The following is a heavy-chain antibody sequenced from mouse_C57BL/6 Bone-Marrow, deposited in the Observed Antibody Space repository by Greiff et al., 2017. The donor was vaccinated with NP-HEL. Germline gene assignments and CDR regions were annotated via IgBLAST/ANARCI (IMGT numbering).Heavy chain of an antibody. CDR3: ARGYYYGRESYWYFDV. Sequence: VKLMESGPELVKPGASVKISCKASGYTFTDYYINWVKQRPGQGLEWIGWIFPGSGSTYYNEKFKGKATLTVDKSSSTAYMLLSSLTSEDSAVYFCARGYYYGRESYWYFDVWGTGTTVTVSS. D-gene: IGHD1-1*01. CDR2: IFPGSGST. J-gene: IGHJ1*03. V-gene: IGHV1-75*01. CDR1: GYTFTDYY.